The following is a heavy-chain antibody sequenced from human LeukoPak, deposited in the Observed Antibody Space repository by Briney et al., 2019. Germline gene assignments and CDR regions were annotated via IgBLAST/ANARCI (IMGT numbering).Heavy chain of an antibody. CDR2: FDPEDGET. J-gene: IGHJ4*02. CDR3: ATDPSIVGATGDY. Sequence: ASVKVSRNVSGYTLTELSMHWVRQAPGKGLERMGGFDPEDGETIYAQKFQGRVTMTEDTSTDTAYMELSSLRSEDTAVYYCATDPSIVGATGDYWGQGTLVTVSP. D-gene: IGHD1-26*01. V-gene: IGHV1-24*01. CDR1: GYTLTELS.